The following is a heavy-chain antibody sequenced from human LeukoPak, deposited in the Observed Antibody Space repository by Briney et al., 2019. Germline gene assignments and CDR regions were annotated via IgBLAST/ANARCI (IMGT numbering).Heavy chain of an antibody. Sequence: PGGSLRLSCAASGFTFDDYAMHWVRQAPGKGLEWVSGISWNSGSIGYADSVKGRFTISRDNAKNSLYLQMNSLRAEDTAVYYCAKDLHGSGSYWQTYYFDYWGQGTLVTVSS. CDR2: ISWNSGSI. CDR1: GFTFDDYA. CDR3: AKDLHGSGSYWQTYYFDY. V-gene: IGHV3-9*01. D-gene: IGHD3-10*01. J-gene: IGHJ4*02.